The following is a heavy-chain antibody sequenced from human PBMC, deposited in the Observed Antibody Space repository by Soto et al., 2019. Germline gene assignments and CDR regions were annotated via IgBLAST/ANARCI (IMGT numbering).Heavy chain of an antibody. D-gene: IGHD5-12*01. CDR2: INHSGST. CDR1: GGSFSGYY. Sequence: SETLSLTCAVYGGSFSGYYWSWIRQPPGKGLEWIGEINHSGSTNYNPSLKSRVTISVDTSKNQFSLKLSSVTAADTAVYYCARGVSGYESRLKAFDYWGQGTLVTVSS. J-gene: IGHJ4*02. CDR3: ARGVSGYESRLKAFDY. V-gene: IGHV4-34*01.